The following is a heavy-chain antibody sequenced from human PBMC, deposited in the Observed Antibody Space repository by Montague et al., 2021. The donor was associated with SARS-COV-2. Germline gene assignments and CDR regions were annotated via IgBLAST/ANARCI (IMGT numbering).Heavy chain of an antibody. J-gene: IGHJ6*02. Sequence: SETLSLTCTVSGGSISSYYWSWIRQPPGKGLEWIGYIYYSGSTNYNPSLKSRVTISVDTSKKQFSLKLSSVTAADTAVYDCARGLSRYSSGKTPFLHSEMDVWGQGTTVTVSS. D-gene: IGHD6-19*01. CDR2: IYYSGST. V-gene: IGHV4-59*01. CDR3: ARGLSRYSSGKTPFLHSEMDV. CDR1: GGSISSYY.